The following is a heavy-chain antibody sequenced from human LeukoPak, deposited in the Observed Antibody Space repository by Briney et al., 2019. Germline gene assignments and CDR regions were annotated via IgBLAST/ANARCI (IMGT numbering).Heavy chain of an antibody. D-gene: IGHD3-10*01. Sequence: PGGSLRLSCTASGFAFDEHGMSWVRQVPGKGLEWVSGISGSGVDTHYADSVKGRFRISRDNSKNTLYLQLNSLRAEDTAVYYCASGTYRLGDYWGLGTLVTVSS. J-gene: IGHJ4*02. CDR2: ISGSGVDT. V-gene: IGHV3-23*01. CDR3: ASGTYRLGDY. CDR1: GFAFDEHG.